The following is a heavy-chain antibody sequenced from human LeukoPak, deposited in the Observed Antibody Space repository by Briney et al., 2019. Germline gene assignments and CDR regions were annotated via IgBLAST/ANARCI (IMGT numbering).Heavy chain of an antibody. CDR2: FSAYNGNT. D-gene: IGHD3-10*01. CDR3: ARDGTVLLWFGEYFDY. V-gene: IGHV1-18*01. Sequence: ASVKVSCKASGYTFTSYGISWVRQAPGQGLEWMGWFSAYNGNTNYAQKLQGRVTMTTDTSTSTAYMELRSLRSDDTAVYYCARDGTVLLWFGEYFDYWGQGTLVTVSS. J-gene: IGHJ4*02. CDR1: GYTFTSYG.